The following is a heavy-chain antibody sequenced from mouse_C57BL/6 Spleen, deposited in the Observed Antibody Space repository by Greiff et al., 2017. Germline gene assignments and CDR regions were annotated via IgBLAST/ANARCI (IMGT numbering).Heavy chain of an antibody. Sequence: VQLQQSGAELVKPGASVKISCKASGYAFSSYWMNWVKQRPGKGLELIGQIYPGDGDTNYNGKFKGKATLSADKSSSTAYMHLSSLTSEDSAVYFGAREDYRAYDYDAYFDYWGQGTTLTVSS. CDR3: AREDYRAYDYDAYFDY. J-gene: IGHJ2*01. CDR2: IYPGDGDT. D-gene: IGHD2-4*01. CDR1: GYAFSSYW. V-gene: IGHV1-80*01.